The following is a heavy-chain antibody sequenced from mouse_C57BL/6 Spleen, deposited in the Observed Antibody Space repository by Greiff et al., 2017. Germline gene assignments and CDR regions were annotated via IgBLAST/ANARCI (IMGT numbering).Heavy chain of an antibody. J-gene: IGHJ3*01. CDR3: ARAPDLGWCPGFAD. Sequence: VQLKESGAELVKPGASVKLSCTASGFTFTDSYMHWVKQRPEQGLEWIGRIDPEDGETTYAPKFQGKATITADTSSNTAYLQLSSLTSEDTAVYYWARAPDLGWCPGFADWGQGTLVTVSA. CDR1: GFTFTDSY. CDR2: IDPEDGET. D-gene: IGHD2-3*01. V-gene: IGHV14-2*01.